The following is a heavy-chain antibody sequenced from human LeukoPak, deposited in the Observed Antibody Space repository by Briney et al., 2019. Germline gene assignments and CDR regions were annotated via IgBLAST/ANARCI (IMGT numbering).Heavy chain of an antibody. CDR3: ARGMVGSGYEEYFQH. J-gene: IGHJ1*01. D-gene: IGHD3-22*01. Sequence: QPGGSLRLSCAASGFTFSSYWMHWVRQAPGKGLVWVSRINSNGSMTSHADSVKGRFTISRDNAKNTLYLQMNSLRAEDTAVYYCARGMVGSGYEEYFQHWGQGTLVTVSS. CDR1: GFTFSSYW. V-gene: IGHV3-74*01. CDR2: INSNGSMT.